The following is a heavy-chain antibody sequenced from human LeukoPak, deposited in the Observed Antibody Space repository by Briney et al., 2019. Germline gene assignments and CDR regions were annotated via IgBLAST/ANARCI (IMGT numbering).Heavy chain of an antibody. J-gene: IGHJ4*02. V-gene: IGHV3-23*01. CDR1: RFTFSGYA. D-gene: IGHD2-15*01. CDR3: AKARGYCSGGTCYSGFDY. Sequence: GGSLRLSCAASRFTFSGYAMSWVRQAPGQGLEWVSTITCSGDTTYYADSVKGRFTISRDNSKNTLYLQMNSLRAEDTAVYYCAKARGYCSGGTCYSGFDYWGQGTLVTVSS. CDR2: ITCSGDTT.